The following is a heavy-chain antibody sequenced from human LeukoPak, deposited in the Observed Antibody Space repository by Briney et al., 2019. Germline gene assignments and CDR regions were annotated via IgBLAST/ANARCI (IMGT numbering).Heavy chain of an antibody. CDR1: GDSISSYY. J-gene: IGHJ3*02. CDR2: ISYSGST. Sequence: ASETLSLTCTVSGDSISSYYWSWIRQPPGKGLEWIGYISYSGSTNYNPSLKSRVTISVDTSKNQFSLKLNSVTAADTAVYYCARWVTRDGYNSVSAFDIWGQGTMVTVSS. CDR3: ARWVTRDGYNSVSAFDI. V-gene: IGHV4-59*01. D-gene: IGHD5-24*01.